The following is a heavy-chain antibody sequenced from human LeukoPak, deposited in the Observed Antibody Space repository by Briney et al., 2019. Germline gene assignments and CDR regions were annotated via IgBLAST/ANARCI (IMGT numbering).Heavy chain of an antibody. D-gene: IGHD3-22*01. Sequence: ASVKVSCKASGYTFTSYGISWVRQAPGQGLEWMGWISAYNGNTNYAQKLQGRVTMTTDTSTSTAYMELRSLRSDDTDVYYCASAPGYYYDSSGYGWFDPWGQGTLVTVSS. CDR1: GYTFTSYG. CDR2: ISAYNGNT. V-gene: IGHV1-18*01. CDR3: ASAPGYYYDSSGYGWFDP. J-gene: IGHJ5*02.